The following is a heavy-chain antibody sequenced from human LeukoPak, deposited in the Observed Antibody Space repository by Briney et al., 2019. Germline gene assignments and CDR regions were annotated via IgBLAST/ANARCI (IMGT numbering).Heavy chain of an antibody. V-gene: IGHV1-2*02. CDR3: ARGVTMIRGIIKSWFDP. J-gene: IGHJ5*02. Sequence: ASVKVSCKASGYTFTGYYMHWVRQAPGQGLEWMGWINPNSGGTNYAQKFQGRVTMTRDTSISTAYMELSSLRSEDTAVYYRARGVTMIRGIIKSWFDPWGQGTLVTVSS. CDR1: GYTFTGYY. CDR2: INPNSGGT. D-gene: IGHD3-10*01.